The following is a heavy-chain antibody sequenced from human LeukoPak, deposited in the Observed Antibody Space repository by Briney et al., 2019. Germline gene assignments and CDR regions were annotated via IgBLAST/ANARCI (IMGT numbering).Heavy chain of an antibody. CDR2: IRYDGSNK. V-gene: IGHV3-30*02. Sequence: PGGSLRLSCAASGFTFSSYGMHWVRQAPGKGLEWVAFIRYDGSNKYYADSVKGRFTISRDNSKNTLYLQMNSLRAEDTAVYYRASRPINREGYCSGRSCYSTDYWGQGTLVTVSS. D-gene: IGHD2-15*01. J-gene: IGHJ4*02. CDR3: ASRPINREGYCSGRSCYSTDY. CDR1: GFTFSSYG.